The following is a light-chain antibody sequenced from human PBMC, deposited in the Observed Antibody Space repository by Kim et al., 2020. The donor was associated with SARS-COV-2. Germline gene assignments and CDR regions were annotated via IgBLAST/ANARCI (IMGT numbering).Light chain of an antibody. J-gene: IGLJ3*02. CDR1: SGNIASNY. CDR2: EDD. V-gene: IGLV6-57*03. CDR3: QSEQSSKWV. Sequence: NFMLTQPHSLSESPGKTVTISCTRSSGNIASNYVQWYQQRPGSAPTTVIYEDDPRPSGVPDRFSGSIDSSSNSASLTISGLNAEDEADYYCQSEQSSKWVFGGGAKLTVL.